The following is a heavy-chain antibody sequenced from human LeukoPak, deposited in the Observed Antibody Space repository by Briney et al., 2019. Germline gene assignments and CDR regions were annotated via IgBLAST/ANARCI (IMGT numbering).Heavy chain of an antibody. CDR2: IYYSGST. J-gene: IGHJ5*02. CDR3: ARLIAAAWFDP. CDR1: DGSFSSYS. Sequence: PSETLSLTCTVSDGSFSSYSWNWIRQPPGKGLEWIGYIYYSGSTNYNPSLKSRVTISVDTSKNQFSLKLSSVTAADTAVYYCARLIAAAWFDPWGQGTLVTVSS. D-gene: IGHD6-13*01. V-gene: IGHV4-59*08.